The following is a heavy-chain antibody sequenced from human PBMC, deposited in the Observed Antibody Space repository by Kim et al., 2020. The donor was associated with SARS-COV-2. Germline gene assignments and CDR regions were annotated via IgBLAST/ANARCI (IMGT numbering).Heavy chain of an antibody. J-gene: IGHJ4*02. Sequence: RFTISRDNSKNALYLQMNSLRAEDTAVYYCAKDLPRYCSGGSCYLSHFDYWGQGTLVTVSS. D-gene: IGHD2-15*01. V-gene: IGHV3-23*01. CDR3: AKDLPRYCSGGSCYLSHFDY.